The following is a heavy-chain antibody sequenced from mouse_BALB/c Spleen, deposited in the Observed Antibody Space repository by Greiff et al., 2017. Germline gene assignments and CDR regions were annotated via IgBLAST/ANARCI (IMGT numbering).Heavy chain of an antibody. CDR2: ISYDGSN. CDR1: GYSITSGYY. CDR3: AREDGNDVRAMDY. V-gene: IGHV3-6*02. D-gene: IGHD2-2*01. J-gene: IGHJ4*01. Sequence: EVKLQVSGPGLVKPSQSLSLTCSVTGYSITSGYYWNWIRQFPGNKLEWMGYISYDGSNNYNPSLKNRISITRDTSKNQFFLKLNSVTTEDTATYYCAREDGNDVRAMDYWGQGTSVTVSS.